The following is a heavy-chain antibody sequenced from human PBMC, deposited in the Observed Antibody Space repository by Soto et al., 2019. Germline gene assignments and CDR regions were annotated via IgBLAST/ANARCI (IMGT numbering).Heavy chain of an antibody. CDR3: VRNLNGFDP. V-gene: IGHV1-8*02. CDR1: GYTFTTYD. J-gene: IGHJ5*02. Sequence: QVQLVQSGAEVRKPGASVKVSCTTSGYTFTTYDINWVRQATGQGFEWMGWMNPNSGNTGYAQKIXXRXTXSSDTSISTAYMELSSLRSEDTAVYYCVRNLNGFDPWGQGTLVTVSS. CDR2: MNPNSGNT.